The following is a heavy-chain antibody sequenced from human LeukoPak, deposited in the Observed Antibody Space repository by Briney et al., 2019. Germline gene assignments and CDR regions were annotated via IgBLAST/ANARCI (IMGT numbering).Heavy chain of an antibody. D-gene: IGHD4-23*01. V-gene: IGHV1-69*04. CDR2: IIPIFGIA. CDR1: GGTFSSSA. J-gene: IGHJ4*02. CDR3: AREAPWNYGGNTGEDY. Sequence: SVKVSCKASGGTFSSSAISWVRQAPGQGLECMGRIIPIFGIANYAQKFQGRVTITADKFTSTAYMELSSLRSDDTAVYYCAREAPWNYGGNTGEDYWGQGTLVTVSS.